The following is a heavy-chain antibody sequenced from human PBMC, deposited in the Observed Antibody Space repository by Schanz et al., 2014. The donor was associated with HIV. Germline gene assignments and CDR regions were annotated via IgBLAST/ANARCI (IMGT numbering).Heavy chain of an antibody. CDR1: GFTFRSYG. Sequence: VQLVESGGGLVKPGGSLRLSCAASGFTFRSYGMHWVRQAPGKGLEWVSSISGNGGTTYFADSVKGLFTMSRDNSRNTLYLQINSLRGDDSATYYCAKSSDYAGNSFLRIPFDYWGQGTLVTVSS. V-gene: IGHV3-23*04. CDR3: AKSSDYAGNSFLRIPFDY. D-gene: IGHD4-17*01. CDR2: ISGNGGTT. J-gene: IGHJ4*02.